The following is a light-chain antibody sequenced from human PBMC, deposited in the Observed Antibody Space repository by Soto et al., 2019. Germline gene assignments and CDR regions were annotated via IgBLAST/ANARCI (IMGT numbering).Light chain of an antibody. CDR3: QQSDSSPYT. Sequence: DLQVTQSPSSLSASVGDRVTITCRTSQSISRYLHWYQQKPGKAPNLLIFAASSLQSGVSSRFSGSGSGTDFTLTISDLQPEDFATYYCQQSDSSPYTFGQGTKLEI. J-gene: IGKJ2*01. V-gene: IGKV1-39*01. CDR1: QSISRY. CDR2: AAS.